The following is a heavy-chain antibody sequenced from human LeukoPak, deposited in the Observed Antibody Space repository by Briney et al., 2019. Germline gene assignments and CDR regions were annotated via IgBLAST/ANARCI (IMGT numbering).Heavy chain of an antibody. CDR1: GYTFTSYA. V-gene: IGHV7-4-1*02. Sequence: GASVKVSCKASGYTFTSYAMNWVRQAPGQGLEWMGWINTNTGNPTYAQGFTGRFVFSLDTSVSTAYLQISSLKAEDTAVYYCARDKLPRIAVAGTGWFDPWGQGTLVTVSS. CDR2: INTNTGNP. CDR3: ARDKLPRIAVAGTGWFDP. J-gene: IGHJ5*02. D-gene: IGHD6-19*01.